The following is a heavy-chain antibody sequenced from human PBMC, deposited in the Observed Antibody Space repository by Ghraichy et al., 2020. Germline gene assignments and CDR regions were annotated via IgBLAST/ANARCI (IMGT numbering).Heavy chain of an antibody. V-gene: IGHV3-23*01. J-gene: IGHJ6*02. CDR3: AKGIAAGTTTISYYYNGMDV. CDR2: ISGSGGDT. D-gene: IGHD6-13*01. CDR1: GFTFSTYV. Sequence: GSLRLSCAASGFTFSTYVMSWVRQAPRKGLEWVSGISGSGGDTYFADSVKGRFTISRNNSKNTLYLQMNSLSAEDTAVYYCAKGIAAGTTTISYYYNGMDVWGQGTTVTVSS.